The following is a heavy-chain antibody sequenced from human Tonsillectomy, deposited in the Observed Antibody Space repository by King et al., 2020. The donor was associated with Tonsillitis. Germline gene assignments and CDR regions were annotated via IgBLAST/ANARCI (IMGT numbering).Heavy chain of an antibody. V-gene: IGHV4-34*01. CDR1: GGSFSGYY. D-gene: IGHD3-22*01. CDR2: INHSGST. CDR3: ARGGNYYYDSSGYYWGAGYYSMDV. Sequence: VQLQQWGAGLLKPSETLSLTCAVYGGSFSGYYWSWIRQPPEKGLEWIGEINHSGSTNYNPSLKSRVTISVDTSKNQFSLKLSSVTAADTAVYYCARGGNYYYDSSGYYWGAGYYSMDVWGQGTTVTVSS. J-gene: IGHJ6*02.